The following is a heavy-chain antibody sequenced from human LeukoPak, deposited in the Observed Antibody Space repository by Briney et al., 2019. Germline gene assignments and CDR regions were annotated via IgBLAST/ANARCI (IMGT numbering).Heavy chain of an antibody. Sequence: SETLSLTCAVYGGSFSGYYWSWIRQPPGKGLEWIGEINHSGSTNYNPSLKSRVTISVDTSKNQFSLKLSSVTAADTAVYYCARDTTLRFYNWFDPWGQGTLVTVSS. V-gene: IGHV4-34*01. CDR1: GGSFSGYY. J-gene: IGHJ5*02. D-gene: IGHD3-3*01. CDR3: ARDTTLRFYNWFDP. CDR2: INHSGST.